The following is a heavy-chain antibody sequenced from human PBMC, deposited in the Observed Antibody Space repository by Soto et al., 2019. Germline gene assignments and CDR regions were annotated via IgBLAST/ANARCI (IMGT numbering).Heavy chain of an antibody. CDR3: AHRPNWGIDGLGA. J-gene: IGHJ6*02. CDR2: IYWNDDK. CDR1: GFSLNTYGGG. D-gene: IGHD3-16*01. V-gene: IGHV2-5*01. Sequence: QITLKESGPTLVKPTQTLTLTCTLSGFSLNTYGGGVVWIRQPPGKALEWLALIYWNDDKRYNTSLRSRLTITQDTSRSQVVLTMTNMDPVDTATYYCAHRPNWGIDGLGAWGQGTTVTVSS.